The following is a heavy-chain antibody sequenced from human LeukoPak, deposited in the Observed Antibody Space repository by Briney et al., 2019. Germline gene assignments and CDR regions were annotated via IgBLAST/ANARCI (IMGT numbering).Heavy chain of an antibody. CDR1: GGTFSSYA. J-gene: IGHJ5*02. Sequence: ASVKVSXKASGGTFSSYAISWVRQAPGQGLEWMGRIIPIFGTANYAQKFQGRVTITTDESTGTAYMELSSLRSEDTAVYYCARVGCSSTSCSSWFDPWGQGTLVTVSS. CDR2: IIPIFGTA. D-gene: IGHD2-2*01. V-gene: IGHV1-69*05. CDR3: ARVGCSSTSCSSWFDP.